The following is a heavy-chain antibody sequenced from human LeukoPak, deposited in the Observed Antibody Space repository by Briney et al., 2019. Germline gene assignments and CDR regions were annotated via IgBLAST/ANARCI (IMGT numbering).Heavy chain of an antibody. V-gene: IGHV1-2*02. J-gene: IGHJ4*02. D-gene: IGHD5-18*01. Sequence: GASVKVSCKASGYTFTGYYMHWVRQAPGQGLEWMGWINPNSGGTNYAQKFQGRVTMTRDTSISTAYMELSRLRSDDTAVYYCARTPGIQKAYYFDYWGQGTLVTVSS. CDR1: GYTFTGYY. CDR3: ARTPGIQKAYYFDY. CDR2: INPNSGGT.